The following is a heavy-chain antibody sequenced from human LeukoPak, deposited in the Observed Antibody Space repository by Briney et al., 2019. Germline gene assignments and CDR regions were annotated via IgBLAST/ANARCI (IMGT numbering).Heavy chain of an antibody. D-gene: IGHD5-18*01. Sequence: ASVKVSCKASGYTFTGYYMHWVRQAPGQGLEWMGIINPSGGSTSYAQKFQGRVTMTRDTSTSTVYMELSSLRSEDTAVYYCARDLGGGYSYGYGTDYWGQGTLVTVSS. CDR1: GYTFTGYY. V-gene: IGHV1-46*01. J-gene: IGHJ4*02. CDR3: ARDLGGGYSYGYGTDY. CDR2: INPSGGST.